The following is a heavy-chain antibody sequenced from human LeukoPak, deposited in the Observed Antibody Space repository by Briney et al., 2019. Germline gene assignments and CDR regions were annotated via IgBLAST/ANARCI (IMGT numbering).Heavy chain of an antibody. CDR1: GFTFSSYA. D-gene: IGHD5-12*01. Sequence: GGSLRLSCAASGFTFSSYAMSWVRQAPGRGLEWVSAISGSGGSTYYADSVKGRFTISRDNSKNTLYLQMNSLRAEDTAVYYCAKVSDSGYDQDDYWGQGTLVTVSS. CDR2: ISGSGGST. J-gene: IGHJ4*02. CDR3: AKVSDSGYDQDDY. V-gene: IGHV3-23*01.